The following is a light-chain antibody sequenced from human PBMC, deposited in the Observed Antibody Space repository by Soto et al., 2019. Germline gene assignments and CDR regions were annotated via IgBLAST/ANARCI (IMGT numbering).Light chain of an antibody. V-gene: IGLV2-14*02. Sequence: QSALTQPASVSGSPGQSITISCAGSISDVGSSNLVSWYQQHPGKVPKLIIYEGNRRPSGVSSRFSGSNSGKTASLTISGLQAEDEADYYCQSYDSSLSGYVFGTGTKLTVL. CDR3: QSYDSSLSGYV. CDR1: ISDVGSSNL. J-gene: IGLJ1*01. CDR2: EGN.